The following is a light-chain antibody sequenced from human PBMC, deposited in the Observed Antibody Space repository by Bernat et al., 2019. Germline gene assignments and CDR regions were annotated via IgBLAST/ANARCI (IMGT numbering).Light chain of an antibody. Sequence: NFMLTQPHSVSESPGKTVTISCTRSSGSVALKYVHWYQKRPGSSPTMVIYEDKQRPSGVPDRFSGSIDKSSNSAPLTISGLKTDDEADYYCQSYADRQQWGFGGGTKLTVL. CDR3: QSYADRQQWG. J-gene: IGLJ2*01. V-gene: IGLV6-57*01. CDR2: EDK. CDR1: SGSVALKY.